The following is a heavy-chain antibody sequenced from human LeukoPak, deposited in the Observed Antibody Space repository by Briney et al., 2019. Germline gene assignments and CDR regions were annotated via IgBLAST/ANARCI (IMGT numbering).Heavy chain of an antibody. CDR2: IKEDGSEI. D-gene: IGHD3-10*01. J-gene: IGHJ4*02. CDR1: AFTFSNYW. CDR3: ARDPSRFGELSAHFDY. V-gene: IGHV3-7*01. Sequence: GGSLRLSCAASAFTFSNYWMSWVRQAPGKGLEWVANIKEDGSEINYVDSVKGRFTISRDNAKNSLYLQMNSLRAEDTAVYYCARDPSRFGELSAHFDYWGQGTLVTVSS.